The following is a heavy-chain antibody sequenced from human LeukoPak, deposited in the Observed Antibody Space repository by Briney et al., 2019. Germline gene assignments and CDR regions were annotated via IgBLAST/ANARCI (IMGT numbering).Heavy chain of an antibody. CDR1: GGTFRSYA. CDR3: AREGGATHFDY. Sequence: GASVKVSCKASGGTFRSYAISWVRQAPGQGLEWMGRIIPIFGIANYAQKFQGRVTITADKSTSTAYMELSSLRSEDTAVYYCAREGGATHFDYWGQGTLVTVSS. J-gene: IGHJ4*02. D-gene: IGHD1-26*01. CDR2: IIPIFGIA. V-gene: IGHV1-69*04.